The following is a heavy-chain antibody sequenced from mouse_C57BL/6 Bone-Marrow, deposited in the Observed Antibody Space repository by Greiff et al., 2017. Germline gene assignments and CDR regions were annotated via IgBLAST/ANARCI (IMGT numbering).Heavy chain of an antibody. V-gene: IGHV1-81*01. CDR1: GYTFTSYG. CDR3: ARRPFAY. J-gene: IGHJ3*01. Sequence: QVQLQQSGAELARPGASVKLSCKASGYTFTSYGISWVKQRTGQGLEWIGEIYPRSGNTYYNEKFKGKATLTADKSSSTAYMGLRSLTSEDSAVYFCARRPFAYWGQGTLVTVSA. CDR2: IYPRSGNT.